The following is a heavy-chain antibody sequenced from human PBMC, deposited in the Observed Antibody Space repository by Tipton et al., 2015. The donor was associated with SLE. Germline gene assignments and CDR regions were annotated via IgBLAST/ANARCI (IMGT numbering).Heavy chain of an antibody. CDR2: ISWDGGST. J-gene: IGHJ4*02. D-gene: IGHD5-18*01. CDR1: GFTFDDYA. Sequence: SLRLSCAASGFTFDDYAMYWVRQAPGKGLEWVSLISWDGGSTYYADSVKGRFTISRDNSKNSLYLQMNSLRTEDTALYYCAREGIRGYSYPLSSSWGQGTLVTVSS. V-gene: IGHV3-43*01. CDR3: AREGIRGYSYPLSSS.